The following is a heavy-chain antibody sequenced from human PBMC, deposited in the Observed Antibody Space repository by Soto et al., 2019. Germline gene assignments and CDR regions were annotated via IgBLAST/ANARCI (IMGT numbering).Heavy chain of an antibody. V-gene: IGHV3-7*04. J-gene: IGHJ4*02. CDR1: ESTVSRDW. CDR2: INQDGSEK. CDR3: SGGVGDAF. Sequence: PGGSLRLSCAIFESTVSRDWMNWVRQAPGKGLEWVAHINQDGSEKYYVDSVTGRFTISRDNAKKSLYLQMNSLRPADTAMYYCSGGVGDAFWGQGTLVTVSS. D-gene: IGHD1-26*01.